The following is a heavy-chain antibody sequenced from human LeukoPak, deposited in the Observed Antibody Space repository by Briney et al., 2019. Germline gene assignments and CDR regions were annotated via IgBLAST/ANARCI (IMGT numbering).Heavy chain of an antibody. V-gene: IGHV3-21*01. CDR2: IRSSSSYI. CDR1: GVTFSSYS. D-gene: IGHD3-22*01. CDR3: ARDFPMIVVVNAFDI. Sequence: GGSLRLSCAASGVTFSSYSMNWVRQAPGKGLEWVSSIRSSSSYIYYADSVKGRFTISRDNAKNSLYLQMNSLRAEDTAVYYCARDFPMIVVVNAFDIWGQGTMVTVSS. J-gene: IGHJ3*02.